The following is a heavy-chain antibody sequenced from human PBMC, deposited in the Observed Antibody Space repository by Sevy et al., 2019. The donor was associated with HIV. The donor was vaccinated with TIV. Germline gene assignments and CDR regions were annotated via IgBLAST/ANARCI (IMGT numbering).Heavy chain of an antibody. Sequence: ASVKVACKASGYTFIFYAVHWVRQAPGQRLEWMGWINAGKGNTKYSQNLQGRLTITRDTSASTTYMELTSLRSEDTAVYYCARDVEGALKYFDSWGQGTLVTVSS. J-gene: IGHJ4*02. CDR1: GYTFIFYA. D-gene: IGHD1-1*01. V-gene: IGHV1-3*01. CDR2: INAGKGNT. CDR3: ARDVEGALKYFDS.